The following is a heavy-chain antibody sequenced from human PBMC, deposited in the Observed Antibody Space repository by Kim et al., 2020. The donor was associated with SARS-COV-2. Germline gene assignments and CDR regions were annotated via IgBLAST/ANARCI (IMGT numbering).Heavy chain of an antibody. J-gene: IGHJ5*02. Sequence: GESLKISCKGSGYSFTSYWIGWVRQMPGKGLEWMGIIYPGDSDTRYSPSFQGQVTFSADKSISTAYLQWSSLKASDTAMYYCARHYLGFGEFEWFDPWGQGTLVTVSS. CDR2: IYPGDSDT. CDR1: GYSFTSYW. D-gene: IGHD3-10*01. CDR3: ARHYLGFGEFEWFDP. V-gene: IGHV5-51*01.